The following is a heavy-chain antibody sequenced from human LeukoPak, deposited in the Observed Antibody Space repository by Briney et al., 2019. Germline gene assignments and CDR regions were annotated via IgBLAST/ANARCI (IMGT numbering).Heavy chain of an antibody. CDR3: ARVTEGIMVRGAFDY. Sequence: GGSLRLSCAASGFTFSSYWMHWVRQAPGKGLVWVANIKQDGSEKYYVDSVKGRFTISRDNAKNSLYLQMNSLRAEDTAVYYCARVTEGIMVRGAFDYWGQGTLVTVSS. V-gene: IGHV3-7*01. D-gene: IGHD3-10*01. CDR2: IKQDGSEK. CDR1: GFTFSSYW. J-gene: IGHJ4*02.